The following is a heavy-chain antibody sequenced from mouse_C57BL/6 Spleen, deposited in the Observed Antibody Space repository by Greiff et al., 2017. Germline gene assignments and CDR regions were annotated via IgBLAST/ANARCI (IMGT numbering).Heavy chain of an antibody. Sequence: VQLQQSGPALVKPGASVKISCKASGYSFTGYYMNWVKQSPEKSLEWIGEINPSTGGTTYNQKFKAKATLTVDKSSSTAYMQLKSLTSEYSAVYYCARGSRINYWGRGTTHTVSS. CDR2: INPSTGGT. J-gene: IGHJ2*01. CDR3: ARGSRINY. CDR1: GYSFTGYY. V-gene: IGHV1-42*01. D-gene: IGHD1-1*01.